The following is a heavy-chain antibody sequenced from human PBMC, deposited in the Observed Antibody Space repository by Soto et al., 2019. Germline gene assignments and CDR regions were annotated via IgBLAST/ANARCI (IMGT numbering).Heavy chain of an antibody. V-gene: IGHV3-30*18. CDR3: AKDPTPTWIQLIQPLDY. Sequence: GGSLRLSCAASGFTFSSYGMHWVRQAPGKGLEWVAVISYDGSNKYYADSVKGRFTISRDNSKNTLYLQMNSLRAEDTAVYYCAKDPTPTWIQLIQPLDYWGQGTLVTVSS. CDR1: GFTFSSYG. D-gene: IGHD5-18*01. CDR2: ISYDGSNK. J-gene: IGHJ4*02.